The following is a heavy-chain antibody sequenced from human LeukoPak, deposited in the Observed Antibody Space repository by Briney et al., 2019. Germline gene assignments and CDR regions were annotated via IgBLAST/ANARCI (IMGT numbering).Heavy chain of an antibody. D-gene: IGHD5-12*01. J-gene: IGHJ6*03. CDR2: IKQDGSEK. CDR1: GFTFSSYW. Sequence: PGGSLRLSCAASGFTFSSYWMSWVRQAPGKGLEWVANIKQDGSEKYYVDSVKGRFTISRDNAKNSLYLQMNSLRAEDTAVYHCAREKATDYYYYMDVWGKGTTVTVSS. V-gene: IGHV3-7*01. CDR3: AREKATDYYYYMDV.